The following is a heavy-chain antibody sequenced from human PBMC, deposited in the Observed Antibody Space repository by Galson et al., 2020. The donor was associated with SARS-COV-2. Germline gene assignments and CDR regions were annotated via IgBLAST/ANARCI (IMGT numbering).Heavy chain of an antibody. CDR2: INPSGGST. CDR1: GYTFTSYY. CDR3: ARVVVAARTNGAFDI. D-gene: IGHD2-15*01. J-gene: IGHJ3*02. V-gene: IGHV1-46*01. Sequence: GESLKISCKASGYTFTSYYMHWVRQAPGQGLEWMGIINPSGGSTSYAQKFQGRVTMTRDTSTSTVYMELSSLRSEDTAVYYCARVVVAARTNGAFDIWGQGTMVTVSS.